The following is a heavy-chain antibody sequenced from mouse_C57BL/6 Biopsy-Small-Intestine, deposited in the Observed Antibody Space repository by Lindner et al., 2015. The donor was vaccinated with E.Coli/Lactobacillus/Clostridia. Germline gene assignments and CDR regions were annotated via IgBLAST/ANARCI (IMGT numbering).Heavy chain of an antibody. CDR2: IDPEDGDT. J-gene: IGHJ4*01. CDR1: GFNIKDYY. Sequence: VQLQESGAELVRPGASVKLSCIASGFNIKDYYMHWVKQRPEQGLEWIGRIDPEDGDTEYAPKFQGKATMTADTSSNTAYLQLSSLTSEDTAVYYCTLIYYDYDSYAMNYWGQGTSVTVSS. D-gene: IGHD2-4*01. V-gene: IGHV14-1*01. CDR3: TLIYYDYDSYAMNY.